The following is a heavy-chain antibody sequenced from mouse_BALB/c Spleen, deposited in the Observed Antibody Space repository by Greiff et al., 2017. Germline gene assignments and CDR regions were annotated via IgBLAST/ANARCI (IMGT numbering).Heavy chain of an antibody. CDR2: ISDGGSYT. Sequence: EVMLVESGGGLVKPGGSLKLSCAASGFTFSDYYMYWVRQTPEKRLEWVATISDGGSYTYYPDSVKGRFTISRDNAKNNLYLQMSSLKSEDTAMDYCARRRNSVYYAMDYWGQGTSVTVSA. V-gene: IGHV5-4*02. CDR1: GFTFSDYY. CDR3: ARRRNSVYYAMDY. J-gene: IGHJ4*01.